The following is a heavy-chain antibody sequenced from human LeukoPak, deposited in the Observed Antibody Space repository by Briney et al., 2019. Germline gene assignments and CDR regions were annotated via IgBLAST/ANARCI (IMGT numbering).Heavy chain of an antibody. Sequence: GGSLRLSCAASGFTFSNYWMHWVRQAPGKGLVWVSRIDNDGSSISSADSVKGRFTIPRDNAKNTLYLQMNSLRAEDTAVYYCVRVGVAYGGFDYWGQGILVSVSS. CDR2: IDNDGSSI. CDR1: GFTFSNYW. V-gene: IGHV3-74*01. D-gene: IGHD4-23*01. CDR3: VRVGVAYGGFDY. J-gene: IGHJ4*02.